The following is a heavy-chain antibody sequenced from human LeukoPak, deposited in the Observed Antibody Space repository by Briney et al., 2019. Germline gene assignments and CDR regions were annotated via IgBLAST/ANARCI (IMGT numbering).Heavy chain of an antibody. CDR3: ARDRSGYSEYYFDY. Sequence: PSETLSLTSTLSGGSTNTYCWSWIRQPAEKGLEWIGRIYPSGSTYYNPSLKSLVTISIDKSKNQFSLRLTSVTAADTAVYYCARDRSGYSEYYFDYWGQGSLVTVSS. CDR1: GGSTNTYC. V-gene: IGHV4-4*07. CDR2: IYPSGST. J-gene: IGHJ4*02. D-gene: IGHD5-12*01.